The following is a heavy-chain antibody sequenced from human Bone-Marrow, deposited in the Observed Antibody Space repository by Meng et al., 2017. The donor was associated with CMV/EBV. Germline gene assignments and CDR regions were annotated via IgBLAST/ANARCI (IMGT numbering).Heavy chain of an antibody. J-gene: IGHJ4*02. CDR2: INPNSGGT. D-gene: IGHD3-16*02. Sequence: SGYTFTGYYMHWVRQAPGQGLEWMGWINPNSGGTNYAQKFRGRVTMTRDTSISTAYMELSRLRSDDTAVYYCARESDYVWGSYPFDYWGQGTLVTVSS. CDR3: ARESDYVWGSYPFDY. CDR1: GYTFTGYY. V-gene: IGHV1-2*02.